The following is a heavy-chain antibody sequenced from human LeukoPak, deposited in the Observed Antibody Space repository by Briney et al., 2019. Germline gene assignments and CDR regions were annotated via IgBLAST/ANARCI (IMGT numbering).Heavy chain of an antibody. CDR1: GGSISSSSYY. Sequence: SETLSLTCTVSGGSISSSSYYWGWIRQPPGKGLEWIGSIYYSGSTYYNPSLKSRVTISVDTSKNQFSLKLSSVTAADTAVYYCARSYGSGSHDYWGQGTLVTVSS. D-gene: IGHD3-10*01. CDR3: ARSYGSGSHDY. J-gene: IGHJ4*02. CDR2: IYYSGST. V-gene: IGHV4-39*07.